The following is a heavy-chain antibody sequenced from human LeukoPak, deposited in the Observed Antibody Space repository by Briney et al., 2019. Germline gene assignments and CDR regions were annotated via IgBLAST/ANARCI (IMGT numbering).Heavy chain of an antibody. CDR2: IYWNDDK. CDR1: GFSLSTSGVG. D-gene: IGHD4-17*01. Sequence: SGPTLVNPPQTLTLTCTFSGFSLSTSGVGVGWVRQPPGKALEWLAFIYWNDDKRYSPSLKSRLTITKDTSKNQVVLTMTNMDPVDTATYYCAHSGTVTTPHDAFDIWGQGTMVTVFS. V-gene: IGHV2-5*01. CDR3: AHSGTVTTPHDAFDI. J-gene: IGHJ3*02.